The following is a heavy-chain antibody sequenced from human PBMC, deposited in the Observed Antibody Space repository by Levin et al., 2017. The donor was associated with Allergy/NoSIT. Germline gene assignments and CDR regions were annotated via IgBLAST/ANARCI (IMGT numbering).Heavy chain of an antibody. Sequence: GESLKISCAASGFTFSSYGMHWVRQAPGKGLEWVAVISYDGSNKYYADSVKGRFTISRDNSKNTLYLQMNSLRAEDTAVYYCAKVFPGYSYGYSYFDYWGQGTLVTVSS. J-gene: IGHJ4*02. V-gene: IGHV3-30*18. D-gene: IGHD5-18*01. CDR3: AKVFPGYSYGYSYFDY. CDR2: ISYDGSNK. CDR1: GFTFSSYG.